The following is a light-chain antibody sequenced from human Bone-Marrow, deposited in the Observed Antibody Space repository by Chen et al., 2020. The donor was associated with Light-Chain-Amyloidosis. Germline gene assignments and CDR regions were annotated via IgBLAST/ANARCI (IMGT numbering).Light chain of an antibody. Sequence: EIVLTQSPGTLSLSPGDRATLSCRASQILSNNYLAWYQQRRGQAPRRLIYGASNRATGIPDRLSGSGSGTDFTLTISRLEPEDFAVYYCHHYGPVHMYTFGQGTKLEIK. V-gene: IGKV3-20*01. CDR1: QILSNNY. CDR3: HHYGPVHMYT. J-gene: IGKJ2*01. CDR2: GAS.